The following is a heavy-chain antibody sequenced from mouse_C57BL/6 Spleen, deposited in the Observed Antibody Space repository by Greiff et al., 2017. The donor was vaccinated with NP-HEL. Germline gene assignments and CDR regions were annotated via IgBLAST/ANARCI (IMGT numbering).Heavy chain of an antibody. CDR2: INPYNGDT. D-gene: IGHD1-1*01. CDR3: ARYYYGSSYRYAMDY. V-gene: IGHV1-20*01. CDR1: GYSFTGYF. Sequence: VQLQQSGPELVKPGDSVKISCKASGYSFTGYFMNWVMQSHGKSLEWIGRINPYNGDTFYNQKFKGKATLTVDKSSSTAHMELRSLTSEDSAVYYCARYYYGSSYRYAMDYWGQGTSVTVSS. J-gene: IGHJ4*01.